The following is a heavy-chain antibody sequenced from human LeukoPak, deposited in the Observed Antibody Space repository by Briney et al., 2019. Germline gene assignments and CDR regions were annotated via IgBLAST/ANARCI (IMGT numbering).Heavy chain of an antibody. CDR3: ARCIPSVVLTALHAFDI. Sequence: KPSETLSLTCNVSGASISSSSYYWGWIRQPPGKELEWIGSIYSSGSTYYNPSLESRVTISLDTSKNFFSLRLSSVTAADTAVYYCARCIPSVVLTALHAFDIWGQGTMVTVSS. J-gene: IGHJ3*02. V-gene: IGHV4-39*02. CDR1: GASISSSSYY. D-gene: IGHD2-21*02. CDR2: IYSSGST.